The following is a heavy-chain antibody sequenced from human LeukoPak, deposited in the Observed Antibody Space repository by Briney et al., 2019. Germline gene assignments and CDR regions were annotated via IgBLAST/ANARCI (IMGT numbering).Heavy chain of an antibody. D-gene: IGHD6-13*01. CDR2: IYYSGST. J-gene: IGHJ6*03. CDR3: ARVSRAAGGYRGYYYYYYMDV. V-gene: IGHV4-39*07. CDR1: GGSISSSGYY. Sequence: SETLSLTCTVSGGSISSSGYYWGWIRQPPGKGLEWIGSIYYSGSTYYNPSLKSRVTISVDTPKNQFSLKLSSVTAADTAVYYCARVSRAAGGYRGYYYYYYMDVWGKGTTVTVSS.